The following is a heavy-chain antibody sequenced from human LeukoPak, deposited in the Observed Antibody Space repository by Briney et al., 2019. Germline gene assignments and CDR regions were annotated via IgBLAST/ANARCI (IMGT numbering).Heavy chain of an antibody. CDR2: IYSGGTT. J-gene: IGHJ4*02. CDR1: GFTFSSYW. V-gene: IGHV3-53*01. Sequence: GGSLRLSCAASGFTFSSYWMSWVRQAPGKGLEWVSVIYSGGTTYYADSVEGRFTISRDNSKNTLDLQMSSLRAEDTAVYYCARGTHCSSTSCSVYWGQGTLVTVSS. CDR3: ARGTHCSSTSCSVY. D-gene: IGHD2-2*01.